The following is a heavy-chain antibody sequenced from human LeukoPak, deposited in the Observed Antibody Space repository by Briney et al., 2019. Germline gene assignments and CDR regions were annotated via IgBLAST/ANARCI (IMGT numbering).Heavy chain of an antibody. V-gene: IGHV6-1*01. CDR1: GDSVSSISVA. J-gene: IGHJ6*02. CDR3: SLARSEYHYGMDV. CDR2: TYYRSKLYY. Sequence: SQTLSLTCAISGDSVSSISVAWNWIRQSPSRGLEWLGRTYYRSKLYYEYAISVKSRINISPDTSKNQFSLQLTSVTPEDTAVYYCSLARSEYHYGMDVWGQGTTVTVSS.